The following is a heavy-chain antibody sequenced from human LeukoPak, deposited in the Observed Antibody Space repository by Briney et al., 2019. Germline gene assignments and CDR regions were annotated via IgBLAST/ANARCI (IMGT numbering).Heavy chain of an antibody. CDR1: GYTFTGYY. CDR3: AKGIDIWFGEYNWFDP. Sequence: ASVKVSCKASGYTFTGYYMHWVRQAPGQGLEWMGWMNPNSGNTGYAQKFQGRVTMTRNTSISTAYMELSSLRSEDTAVYYCAKGIDIWFGEYNWFDPWGQGTLVTVSS. CDR2: MNPNSGNT. D-gene: IGHD3-10*01. V-gene: IGHV1-8*02. J-gene: IGHJ5*02.